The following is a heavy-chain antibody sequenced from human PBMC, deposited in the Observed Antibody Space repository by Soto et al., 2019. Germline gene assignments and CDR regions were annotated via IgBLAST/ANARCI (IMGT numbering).Heavy chain of an antibody. V-gene: IGHV3-66*01. CDR2: IYSGGST. CDR3: ARDDGAY. D-gene: IGHD3-16*01. Sequence: EVQLVESGGGLVQPGGSLRLSCAASGLTVSSNYMSWVRQAPGKGLEWVSVIYSGGSTYYADSVKGRFTISRDNSKNTLDLQMNSRRVEDTAVYDCARDDGAYWGQGTLVTVSS. J-gene: IGHJ4*02. CDR1: GLTVSSNY.